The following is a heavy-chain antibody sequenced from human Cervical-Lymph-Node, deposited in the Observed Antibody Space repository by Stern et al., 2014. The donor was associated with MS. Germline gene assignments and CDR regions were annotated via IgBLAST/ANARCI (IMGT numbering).Heavy chain of an antibody. CDR2: IKPSGGST. CDR3: ARTKDSSIAARPGEYYYAAMDV. V-gene: IGHV1-46*01. Sequence: QVQLVESGAEVKKPGASVKISCKASGYTFPAHYMHWVRQAPGQGLEWMGLIKPSGGSTSYAQKFQGRVTMTRDTSTNTVHMELNSLTSEDTAVYFCARTKDSSIAARPGEYYYAAMDVWGQGTTVTVPS. CDR1: GYTFPAHY. D-gene: IGHD6-6*01. J-gene: IGHJ6*02.